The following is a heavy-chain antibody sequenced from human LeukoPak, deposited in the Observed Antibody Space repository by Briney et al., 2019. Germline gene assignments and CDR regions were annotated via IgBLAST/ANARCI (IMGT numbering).Heavy chain of an antibody. D-gene: IGHD6-13*01. CDR3: ARSYSSSWYYYY. CDR2: IYYSGNT. V-gene: IGHV4-59*01. Sequence: SETLSLTCTVSGGSISSYYWSWIRQPPGKGLEWIGYIYYSGNTNYNPSLKSRVTISVDTSKNQFSLKLSSVTAADTAVYYCARSYSSSWYYYYWGQGTLVTVSS. J-gene: IGHJ4*02. CDR1: GGSISSYY.